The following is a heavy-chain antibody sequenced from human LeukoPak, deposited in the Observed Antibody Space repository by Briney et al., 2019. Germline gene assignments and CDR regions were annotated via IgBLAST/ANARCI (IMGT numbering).Heavy chain of an antibody. Sequence: GGSLRLSCAASGFTFSTYSMDWVRQAPGMGLEWVSSISSTSSYIYYADSVKGRFTISRDNAKNSLYLQMNSLRAEDTAVYYCARDAGITGTTDLDYWGQGTLVTVSS. D-gene: IGHD1-7*01. CDR3: ARDAGITGTTDLDY. CDR2: ISSTSSYI. V-gene: IGHV3-21*01. CDR1: GFTFSTYS. J-gene: IGHJ4*02.